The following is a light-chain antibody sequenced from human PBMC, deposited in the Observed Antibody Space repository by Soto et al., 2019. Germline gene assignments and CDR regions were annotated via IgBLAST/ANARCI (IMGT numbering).Light chain of an antibody. V-gene: IGKV4-1*01. CDR2: WAS. CDR3: QDYFSAPWM. J-gene: IGKJ1*01. CDR1: QSVLYSTSNKNY. Sequence: DIVMTQSPDSLAVSLGEKATINCKSSQSVLYSTSNKNYVDWYQQKPGQPPKMLIYWASTRESGVPDRFSGSGSGTDLTLTISSLLAEDVAVYYCQDYFSAPWMFGQGTKVDIK.